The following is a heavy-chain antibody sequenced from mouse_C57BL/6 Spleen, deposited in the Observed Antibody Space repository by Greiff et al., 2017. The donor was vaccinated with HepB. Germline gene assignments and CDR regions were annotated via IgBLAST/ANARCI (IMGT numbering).Heavy chain of an antibody. V-gene: IGHV1-61*01. CDR1: GYTFTSYW. J-gene: IGHJ1*03. CDR3: ATHYYGSSYGYFDV. CDR2: IYPSDSET. Sequence: QVQLQQPGAELVRPGSSVKLSCKASGYTFTSYWMDWVKQRPGQGLEWIGNIYPSDSETHYNQKFKGKATLTVDTSSSTAYMQLSSLTSEDSAVYYCATHYYGSSYGYFDVWGTGTTVTVSS. D-gene: IGHD1-1*01.